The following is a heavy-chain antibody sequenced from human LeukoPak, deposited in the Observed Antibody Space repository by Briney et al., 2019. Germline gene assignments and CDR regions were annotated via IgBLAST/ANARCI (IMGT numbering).Heavy chain of an antibody. CDR3: ARGDYDSDENVLDI. D-gene: IGHD3-22*01. J-gene: IGHJ3*02. V-gene: IGHV3-74*03. Sequence: GGSLRLSCAASGFTFSSYWMHWVRQTPGKGLVWVPRISRDGSSTKSADSVKGRFTISRDNAKNTLNLQMNSLRAEDTAVYYCARGDYDSDENVLDIWGQGTMVTVSS. CDR2: ISRDGSST. CDR1: GFTFSSYW.